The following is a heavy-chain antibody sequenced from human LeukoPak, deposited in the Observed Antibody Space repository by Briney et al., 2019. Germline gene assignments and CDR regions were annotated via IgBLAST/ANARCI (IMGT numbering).Heavy chain of an antibody. D-gene: IGHD2-15*01. CDR2: LKTKTGGETI. CDR3: NRDVRGALDD. CDR1: GFSFSDAW. Sequence: GGSLRLSCAASGFSFSDAWMNWVRQAPGKGLEWVGRLKTKTGGETIDYAAPVKGRFTISRDVSKNTLYLHMNSLKTEDTATYHCNRDVRGALDDWGQGTLVTVSS. V-gene: IGHV3-15*07. J-gene: IGHJ4*02.